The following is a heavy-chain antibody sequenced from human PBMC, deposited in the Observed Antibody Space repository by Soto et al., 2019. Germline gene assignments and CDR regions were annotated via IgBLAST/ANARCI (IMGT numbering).Heavy chain of an antibody. Sequence: GGSLRLSCAASGFTVSSNYMSWVRQAPGKGLEWVSVIYSGGSTYYADSVKGRFTISRDNSKNTLYLQMNSLRAEDTAVYYCARAPTGDYYYGMDVWGQGTTVTVSS. V-gene: IGHV3-53*01. CDR1: GFTVSSNY. J-gene: IGHJ6*02. CDR2: IYSGGST. CDR3: ARAPTGDYYYGMDV. D-gene: IGHD1-1*01.